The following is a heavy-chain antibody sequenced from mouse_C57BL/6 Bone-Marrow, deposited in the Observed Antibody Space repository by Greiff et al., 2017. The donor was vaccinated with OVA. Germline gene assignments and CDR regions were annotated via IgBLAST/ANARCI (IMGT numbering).Heavy chain of an antibody. D-gene: IGHD2-2*01. CDR3: AWQAIYYVYVWFAY. CDR2: IDPSDSYT. CDR1: GYTFTSYW. J-gene: IGHJ3*01. Sequence: QVQLQQPGAELVRPGTSVKLSCKASGYTFTSYWMHWVKQRPGQGLEWIGVIDPSDSYTTYYQKFKGKATLPVDTSSRTAYMQLSSLTSAASAFYYCAWQAIYYVYVWFAYWGQGTLVTVSA. V-gene: IGHV1-59*01.